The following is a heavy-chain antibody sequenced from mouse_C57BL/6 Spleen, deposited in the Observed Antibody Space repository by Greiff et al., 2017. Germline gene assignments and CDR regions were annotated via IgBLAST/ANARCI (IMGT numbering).Heavy chain of an antibody. CDR1: GYAFSSSW. Sequence: VQLQQSGPELVKPGASVKISCKASGYAFSSSWMNWVKQRPGKGLEWIGRIYPGDGGTNYNGKFKGKATLTADKSSSTAYMHLSSLTSEDSAVYFWAREDYYGEVTYALGYWGQGTSVTVSS. D-gene: IGHD1-1*01. V-gene: IGHV1-82*01. CDR2: IYPGDGGT. CDR3: AREDYYGEVTYALGY. J-gene: IGHJ4*01.